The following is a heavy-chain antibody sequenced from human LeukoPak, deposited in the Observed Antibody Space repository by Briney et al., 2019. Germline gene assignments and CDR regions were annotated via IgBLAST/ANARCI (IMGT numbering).Heavy chain of an antibody. CDR2: IWYDGSNK. V-gene: IGHV3-33*01. Sequence: GRSLRLSCAASGFTFSSYGMHWVRQAPGKGLERVAVIWYDGSNKYYADSVKGRFTISRHNSKNTLYLQMNSLRAEDTAVYYCARALLWLGPNDYWGQGTLVTVSS. CDR3: ARALLWLGPNDY. J-gene: IGHJ4*02. D-gene: IGHD6-19*01. CDR1: GFTFSSYG.